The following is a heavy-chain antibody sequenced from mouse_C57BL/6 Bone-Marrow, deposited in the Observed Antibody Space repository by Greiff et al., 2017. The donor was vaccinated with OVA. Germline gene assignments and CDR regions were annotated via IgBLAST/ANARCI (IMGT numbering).Heavy chain of an antibody. V-gene: IGHV1-69*01. J-gene: IGHJ4*01. D-gene: IGHD2-1*01. Sequence: QVQLQQPGAELVMPGASVKLSCKASGYTFTSYWMHWVKQRPGQGLEWIGEIDPSDSYTNYNQKFKGKSTLTVDKSSSTAYMQLSSLTSEDSAVYYCARGVDGNYVVDYDAMDYWGQGTSVTVSS. CDR1: GYTFTSYW. CDR3: ARGVDGNYVVDYDAMDY. CDR2: IDPSDSYT.